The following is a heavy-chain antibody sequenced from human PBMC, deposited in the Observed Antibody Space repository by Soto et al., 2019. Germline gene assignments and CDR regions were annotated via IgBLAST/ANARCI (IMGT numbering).Heavy chain of an antibody. CDR1: GFTFSSYA. CDR2: ISGSGGST. V-gene: IGHV3-23*01. D-gene: IGHD3-3*01. CDR3: ATARGFLEWLLFPFDY. Sequence: EVQLLESGGGLVQPGGSLRLSCAASGFTFSSYAMSWVRQAPGNGLEWVSAISGSGGSTYYADSVKGRFTISRDNSKNTLYLQMNSLRAEDTAVYYCATARGFLEWLLFPFDYWGQGTLVTVSS. J-gene: IGHJ4*02.